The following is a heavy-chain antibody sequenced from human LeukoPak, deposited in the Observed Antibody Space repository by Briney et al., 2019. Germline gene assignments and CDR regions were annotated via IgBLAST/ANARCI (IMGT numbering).Heavy chain of an antibody. CDR2: IRQDGGTK. J-gene: IGHJ4*02. CDR3: AGDLSYFDY. V-gene: IGHV3-7*01. Sequence: PGGSLRLSCAASGFTFRTSWMTWVRQAPEKGLEWVANIRQDGGTKYYVDSVKGRFTISRDNAKNSLYLQMNSLRVEDTAVYYCAGDLSYFDYWGQGTLVTVSS. CDR1: GFTFRTSW.